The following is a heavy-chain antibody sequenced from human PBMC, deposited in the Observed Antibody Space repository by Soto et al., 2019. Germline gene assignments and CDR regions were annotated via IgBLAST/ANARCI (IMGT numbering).Heavy chain of an antibody. CDR2: IYSSGST. CDR1: GDSVSSDNYY. Sequence: QVQLQESGPGLVKPSETLSLTCTVSGDSVSSDNYYWTWIRQPPGKGLEWIGYIYSSGSTNYNPSLKSRVTISLDTSSNKFSLKLTSVTAADTAVYYCARDIRGYSRAFDYWGQGTLVTVSS. D-gene: IGHD5-18*01. CDR3: ARDIRGYSRAFDY. J-gene: IGHJ4*02. V-gene: IGHV4-61*01.